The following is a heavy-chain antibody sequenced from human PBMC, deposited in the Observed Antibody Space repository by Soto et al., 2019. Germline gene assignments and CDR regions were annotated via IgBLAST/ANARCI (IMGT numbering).Heavy chain of an antibody. D-gene: IGHD3-16*01. CDR3: ARGAYYVSP. CDR2: ICYSGST. CDR1: GGSLNISC. V-gene: IGHV4-59*01. Sequence: QVQLQESGPGLVKPSETLSLTCTVSGGSLNISCWSWIRHPPGKGLEWIGFICYSGSTKYNPSLESRVTMSVVPSKNYFSLKVSSVTAADTAVYYCARGAYYVSPWGHGTLVTVSS. J-gene: IGHJ5*02.